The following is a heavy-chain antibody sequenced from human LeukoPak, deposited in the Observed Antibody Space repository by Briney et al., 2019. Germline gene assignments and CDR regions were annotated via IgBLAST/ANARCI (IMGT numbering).Heavy chain of an antibody. CDR3: AMIPGIAAAGSY. CDR2: ISSSGSTI. Sequence: PGGSLRLSCAASGFTFSNYAMHWVRQAPGKGLEWVSYISSSGSTIYYADSVKGRLTISRDNAKNSLYLQMNSLRAEDTAVYYCAMIPGIAAAGSYWGQGTLVTVSS. CDR1: GFTFSNYA. J-gene: IGHJ4*02. V-gene: IGHV3-48*03. D-gene: IGHD6-13*01.